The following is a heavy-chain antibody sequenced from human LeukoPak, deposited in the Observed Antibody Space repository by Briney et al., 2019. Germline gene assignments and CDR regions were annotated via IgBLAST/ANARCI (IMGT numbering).Heavy chain of an antibody. CDR2: FDPEDGET. CDR1: GYTLTELS. V-gene: IGHV1-24*01. J-gene: IGHJ4*02. CDR3: LWNDGSGSYYY. Sequence: ASVKVSCKVSGYTLTELSMHWVRQAPGKGLEWMGGFDPEDGETIYAQKFQGRVTITTDESTSTAYMELSSLRSEDTAIYYCLWNDGSGSYYYWGQGTLVTVSS. D-gene: IGHD3-10*01.